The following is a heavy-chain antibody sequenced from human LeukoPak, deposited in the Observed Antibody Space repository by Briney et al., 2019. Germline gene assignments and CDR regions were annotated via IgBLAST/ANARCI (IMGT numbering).Heavy chain of an antibody. D-gene: IGHD3-22*01. Sequence: SETLSLTCTVSGGSVTSGIDYWRWIPPPPGKGLEWIGYIYYSGSTNYNPYLKSRVTISGDTSKNQFSRKLSSVTAADTAVYYCARAGLDYYDSSGSFDYWGRGTLVTVSS. CDR3: ARAGLDYYDSSGSFDY. V-gene: IGHV4-61*01. CDR1: GGSVTSGIDY. J-gene: IGHJ4*02. CDR2: IYYSGST.